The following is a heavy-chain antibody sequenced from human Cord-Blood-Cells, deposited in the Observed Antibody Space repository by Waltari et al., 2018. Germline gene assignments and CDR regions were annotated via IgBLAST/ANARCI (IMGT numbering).Heavy chain of an antibody. Sequence: EVQLVQSGAEVKTPGATVKISCKVYGYTFTDSYMPWVQQSPGKGLEWMGLVDPADGETIYAEKFQGRVTITADTSTDTAYMELSSLRSEDTAVYYCAILSGTNFDYWGQGTLVTVSS. D-gene: IGHD1-26*01. J-gene: IGHJ4*02. CDR1: GYTFTDSY. CDR2: VDPADGET. V-gene: IGHV1-69-2*01. CDR3: AILSGTNFDY.